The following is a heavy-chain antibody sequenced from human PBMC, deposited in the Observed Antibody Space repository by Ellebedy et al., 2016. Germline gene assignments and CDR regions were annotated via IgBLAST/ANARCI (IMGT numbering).Heavy chain of an antibody. CDR1: GGSVTSYIYR. CDR2: VHYSGST. J-gene: IGHJ4*02. CDR3: ARSHYWSGYSPYYLDH. D-gene: IGHD3-3*02. V-gene: IGHV4-61*01. Sequence: SETLSLXXTVSGGSVTSYIYRWSWIRQPPGKGLDWIGFVHYSGSTNYSPSLKSRLTISMDTSNNQFSLRLNSVTAADTAIYYCARSHYWSGYSPYYLDHWGQGTLVTVSS.